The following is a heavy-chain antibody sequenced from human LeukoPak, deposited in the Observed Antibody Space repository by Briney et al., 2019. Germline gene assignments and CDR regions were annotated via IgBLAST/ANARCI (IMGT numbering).Heavy chain of an antibody. J-gene: IGHJ4*02. CDR2: IYYSGST. D-gene: IGHD6-6*01. CDR1: GGSITSYY. V-gene: IGHV4-59*01. Sequence: SETLSLTCTVSGGSITSYYWSWIRQPPGKGLEWIGYIYYSGSTNYNPSLKSRVTISVDTSKNQFSLKLNSVTAADTAVYYCARGKFLRYSSSSQNFDYWGQGTLVTVSS. CDR3: ARGKFLRYSSSSQNFDY.